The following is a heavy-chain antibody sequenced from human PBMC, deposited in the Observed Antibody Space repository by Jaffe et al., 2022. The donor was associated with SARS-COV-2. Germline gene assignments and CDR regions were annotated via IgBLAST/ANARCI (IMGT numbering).Heavy chain of an antibody. CDR2: INHSGST. D-gene: IGHD6-13*01. CDR1: GGSFSGYY. J-gene: IGHJ5*02. CDR3: ARRYSSSWRSVWFDP. Sequence: QVQLQQWGAGLLKPSETLSLTCAVYGGSFSGYYWSWIRQPPGKGLEWIGEINHSGSTNYNPSLKSRVTISVDTSKNQFSLKLSSVTAADTAVYYCARRYSSSWRSVWFDPWGQGTLVTVSS. V-gene: IGHV4-34*01.